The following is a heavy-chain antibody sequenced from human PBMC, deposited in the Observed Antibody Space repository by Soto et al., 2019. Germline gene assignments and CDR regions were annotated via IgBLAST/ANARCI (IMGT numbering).Heavy chain of an antibody. CDR1: GGSFSGYY. CDR2: IYASGSS. J-gene: IGHJ4*02. D-gene: IGHD3-3*01. Sequence: QVQLQESGPGLVKPSETLSLTCTVSGGSFSGYYWSWLRQPPGKGLEWIGYIYASGSSYSNPSLNSRITISVDTSKNQFSLKLTSVTAADTAVYYCSRGPYDDCWTGYYPYWGTGTLVTVSS. CDR3: SRGPYDDCWTGYYPY. V-gene: IGHV4-4*09.